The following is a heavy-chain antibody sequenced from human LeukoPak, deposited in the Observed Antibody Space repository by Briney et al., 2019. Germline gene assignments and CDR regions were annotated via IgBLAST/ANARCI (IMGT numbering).Heavy chain of an antibody. CDR3: ARDGLYSNSPYY. V-gene: IGHV4-61*02. Sequence: PSETLSLTCTVSGGSISSGSYYWSWIRQPAGKGLEWIGRIYTSGSTNYNPSLKSRVTISVDTSKNQFSLKLSSVTAADTAVYYCARDGLYSNSPYYWGQGTLVTVSS. CDR1: GGSISSGSYY. D-gene: IGHD6-6*01. J-gene: IGHJ4*02. CDR2: IYTSGST.